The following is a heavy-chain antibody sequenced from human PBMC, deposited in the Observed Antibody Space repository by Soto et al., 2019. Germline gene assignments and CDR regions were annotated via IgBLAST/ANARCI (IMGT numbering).Heavy chain of an antibody. D-gene: IGHD3-22*01. CDR2: IDPSDSYT. CDR1: GYSFTSYW. V-gene: IGHV5-10-1*01. J-gene: IGHJ6*02. Sequence: GESLKISCQGSGYSFTSYWISWVRQMPGKGLEWMGRIDPSDSYTNYSPSFQGHVTISADKSISTAYLQWSSLKASDTAMYYCARDSSGYYLTKNGMDVWGQGTTVTVSS. CDR3: ARDSSGYYLTKNGMDV.